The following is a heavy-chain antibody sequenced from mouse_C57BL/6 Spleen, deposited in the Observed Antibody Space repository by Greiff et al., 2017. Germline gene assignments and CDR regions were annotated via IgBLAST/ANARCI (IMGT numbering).Heavy chain of an antibody. CDR1: GYTFTSYW. D-gene: IGHD1-1*01. CDR3: APITTVVAPV. CDR2: IHPNSGST. V-gene: IGHV1-64*01. J-gene: IGHJ3*01. Sequence: QVQLQQSGAELVKPGASVKLSCKASGYTFTSYWMHWVKQRPGQGLEWIGMIHPNSGSTNYNEKFKSKATLTVDKSSSTAYMQLSSLTSEDSAVYYCAPITTVVAPVWGQGTLVTVSA.